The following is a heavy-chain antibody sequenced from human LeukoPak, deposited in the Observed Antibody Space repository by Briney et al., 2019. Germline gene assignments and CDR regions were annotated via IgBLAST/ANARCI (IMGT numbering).Heavy chain of an antibody. CDR3: ARGGLYCSGGSCYPYYFDY. J-gene: IGHJ4*02. CDR1: GGSISSSNW. Sequence: SGTLSLTCAVSGGSISSSNWWSWVRQPPGKGLEWIGEIFHGGSTNYNPSLKSRVTISVDKSKNQFSLKLSSVTAADTAVYYCARGGLYCSGGSCYPYYFDYWGQGTLVTVSS. V-gene: IGHV4-4*02. D-gene: IGHD2-15*01. CDR2: IFHGGST.